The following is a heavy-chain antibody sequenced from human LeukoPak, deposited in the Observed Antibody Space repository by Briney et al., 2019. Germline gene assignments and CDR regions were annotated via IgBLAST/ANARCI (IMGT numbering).Heavy chain of an antibody. Sequence: SETLSLTCTVSGGSISSYYWSWIRQPPGKGLEWIGYIYYSGSTNYNPSLKSRVTISVDTSKNQFSLKLSSVTAADTAVYYCARGAARAYYYGMDVWGQGTTVTVSS. CDR3: ARGAARAYYYGMDV. CDR1: GGSISSYY. J-gene: IGHJ6*02. CDR2: IYYSGST. V-gene: IGHV4-59*01.